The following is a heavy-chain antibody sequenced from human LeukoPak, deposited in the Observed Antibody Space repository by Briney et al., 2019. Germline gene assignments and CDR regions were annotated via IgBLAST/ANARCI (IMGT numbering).Heavy chain of an antibody. V-gene: IGHV1-2*02. Sequence: ASVTVSCKTSGYMVSDYYMHWVRQAPGQGLEWMGWLRGDTGDTDSPQKFKGRVTMTRDTATNTAYMQLSRLTYDDTAIYFCARVRDNACDYWGQGTLVNVSS. D-gene: IGHD1-1*01. CDR3: ARVRDNACDY. CDR1: GYMVSDYY. J-gene: IGHJ4*02. CDR2: LRGDTGDT.